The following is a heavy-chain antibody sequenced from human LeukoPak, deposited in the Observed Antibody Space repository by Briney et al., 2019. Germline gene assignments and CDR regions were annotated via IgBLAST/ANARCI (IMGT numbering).Heavy chain of an antibody. V-gene: IGHV4-34*01. Sequence: PSETLSLTCAVYGGSFSGYYWSWIRQPPGKGLEWIGEISHSGSTNYNPSLKSRVTISVDTSKNQFSLKLSSVTAADTAVYYCARGNFYYDSSGYYLFDYWGQGTLVTVSS. CDR2: ISHSGST. D-gene: IGHD3-22*01. J-gene: IGHJ4*02. CDR3: ARGNFYYDSSGYYLFDY. CDR1: GGSFSGYY.